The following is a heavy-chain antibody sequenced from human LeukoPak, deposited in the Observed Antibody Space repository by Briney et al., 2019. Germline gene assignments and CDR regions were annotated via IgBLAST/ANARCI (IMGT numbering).Heavy chain of an antibody. CDR3: ARPPSGRISYYFDY. J-gene: IGHJ4*02. CDR1: GYTFTSYY. CDR2: INPNSGGT. Sequence: ASVKVSCKASGYTFTSYYMHWVRQAPGQGLEWMGWINPNSGGTNYAQKFQGRVTMTRDTSISTAYMELSRLRSDDTAVYYCARPPSGRISYYFDYWGQGTLVTVSS. V-gene: IGHV1-2*02. D-gene: IGHD6-6*01.